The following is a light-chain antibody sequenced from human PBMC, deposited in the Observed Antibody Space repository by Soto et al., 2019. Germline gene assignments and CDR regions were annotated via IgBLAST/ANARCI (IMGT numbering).Light chain of an antibody. J-gene: IGKJ2*01. CDR2: WAS. CDR1: QSVLDNSTNTSY. V-gene: IGKV4-1*01. CDR3: HQYYTTPQT. Sequence: VLTQSPSSMAVSLGERATVNCRSSQSVLDNSTNTSYLAWYQKKPGHPPKLLVHWASVRAAGVPDRFSGGGSGTDFTLTISSLQAEDVAVYYCHQYYTTPQTFGQGTQLEIK.